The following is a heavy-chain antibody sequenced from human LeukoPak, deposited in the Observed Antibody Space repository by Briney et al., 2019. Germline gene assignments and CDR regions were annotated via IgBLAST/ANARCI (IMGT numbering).Heavy chain of an antibody. Sequence: SEALSLTCTVSGGSISSSSYYWGWIRQPPGKGLEWIGSIYYSGSTYYNPSLKSRVTISADTSKNQFSLKLSSVTAADTAVYYCARDGVWGQGTLVTVSS. CDR2: IYYSGST. V-gene: IGHV4-39*07. D-gene: IGHD3-16*01. CDR3: ARDGV. J-gene: IGHJ4*02. CDR1: GGSISSSSYY.